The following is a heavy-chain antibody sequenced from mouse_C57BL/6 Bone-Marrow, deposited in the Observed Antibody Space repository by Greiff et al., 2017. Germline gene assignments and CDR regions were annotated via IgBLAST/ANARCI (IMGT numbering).Heavy chain of an antibody. CDR2: FYPVSGET. J-gene: IGHJ4*01. D-gene: IGHD3-2*02. Sequence: VQLQQSGAELASPGASVTLSCKASGYTFTDHIMHWVKKRPGQGLEWIGRFYPVSGETNYNQKFMGKATFSVDRSSSTVYMVLNSLTSEDPAVYYCGGGSSSGLFYAMDYWGQGTSVTVSS. V-gene: IGHV1-11*01. CDR3: GGGSSSGLFYAMDY. CDR1: GYTFTDHI.